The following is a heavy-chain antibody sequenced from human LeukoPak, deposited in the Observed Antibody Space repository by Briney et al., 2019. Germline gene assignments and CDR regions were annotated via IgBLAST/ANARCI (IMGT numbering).Heavy chain of an antibody. CDR3: ARGLGYYGSGSPPGY. CDR1: GYTFTSYG. D-gene: IGHD3-10*01. V-gene: IGHV1-18*01. J-gene: IGHJ4*02. Sequence: ASVKVSCKASGYTFTSYGISWVRQAPGQGLEWMGWISAYNGNTNYAQKLQGRVTMTTDTSTSTAYMELRSLRSDDTAVCYCARGLGYYGSGSPPGYWGQGTLVTVSS. CDR2: ISAYNGNT.